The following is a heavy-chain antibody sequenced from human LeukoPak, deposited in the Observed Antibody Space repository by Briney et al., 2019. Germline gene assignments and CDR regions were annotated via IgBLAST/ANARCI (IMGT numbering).Heavy chain of an antibody. CDR3: ARGIDN. Sequence: GGSLRLSCKVSGFTVSSNYMSWVRQAPGKGLEWVSIIYSGGYTHYADSVKGRFAISGDSPKNTLYLQMNSLRAEDTAVYYCARGIDNWGQGTLVTVSS. CDR1: GFTVSSNY. J-gene: IGHJ4*02. CDR2: IYSGGYT. V-gene: IGHV3-66*02.